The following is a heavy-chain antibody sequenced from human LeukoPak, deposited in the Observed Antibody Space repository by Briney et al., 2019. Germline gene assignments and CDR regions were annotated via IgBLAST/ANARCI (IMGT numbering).Heavy chain of an antibody. CDR1: GGSISTYY. CDR3: ASEPYTSSSQLERYTPEPNTWFDP. CDR2: IYHSGST. Sequence: PSETLSLTCTVSGGSISTYYWSWIRQPPGKGLEWIGYIYHSGSTNYNPSLKSRVTISVDTSKNQFSLKLSSVTAADTAVYYCASEPYTSSSQLERYTPEPNTWFDPWGQGTLVTVSS. D-gene: IGHD6-13*01. J-gene: IGHJ5*02. V-gene: IGHV4-59*12.